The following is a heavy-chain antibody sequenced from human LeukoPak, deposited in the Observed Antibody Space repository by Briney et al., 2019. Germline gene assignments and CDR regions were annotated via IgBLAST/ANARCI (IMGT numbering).Heavy chain of an antibody. Sequence: ASVKVSCKVSGYTLTELSMHWVRQAPGKGLEWMGGFDPEDGKTIYAQKFQGRVTMTEATSTDTAYMELSSLRSEETAVYYCATVGGERWLQYYGMDVWGQGTTVTVSS. CDR1: GYTLTELS. CDR3: ATVGGERWLQYYGMDV. CDR2: FDPEDGKT. J-gene: IGHJ6*02. D-gene: IGHD5-24*01. V-gene: IGHV1-24*01.